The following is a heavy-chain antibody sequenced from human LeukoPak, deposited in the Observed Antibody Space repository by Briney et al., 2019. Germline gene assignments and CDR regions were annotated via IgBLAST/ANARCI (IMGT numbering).Heavy chain of an antibody. D-gene: IGHD3-22*01. CDR1: GGSISSYY. J-gene: IGHJ4*02. CDR3: AREGVEYSDYDSSGLYYFDY. V-gene: IGHV4-59*01. Sequence: SETLSLTCTVSGGSISSYYWSWIRQPPGKGLEWIGNIYYSGSTNYNPSLKSRVTISVDTSKNQFSLKLSSVTAADTAVYYCAREGVEYSDYDSSGLYYFDYWGQGTLVTVSS. CDR2: IYYSGST.